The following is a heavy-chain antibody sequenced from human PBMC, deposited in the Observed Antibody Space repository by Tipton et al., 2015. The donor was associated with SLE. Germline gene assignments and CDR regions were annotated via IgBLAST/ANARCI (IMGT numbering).Heavy chain of an antibody. V-gene: IGHV4-39*07. CDR1: GDSISRSSYC. D-gene: IGHD4-11*01. CDR3: ARRPDDDYRTLDGAFDI. CDR2: VSYSGST. Sequence: TLSLTCTVSGDSISRSSYCWGWIRQPPGKGLEWIGSVSYSGSTYYNSSLKSRVTISLDTSKNQFSLKLSSVTAADTAVYYCARRPDDDYRTLDGAFDIWGQGTMVTVSS. J-gene: IGHJ3*02.